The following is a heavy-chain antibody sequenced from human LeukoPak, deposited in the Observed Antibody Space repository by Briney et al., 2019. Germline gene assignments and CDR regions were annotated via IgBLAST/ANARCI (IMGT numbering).Heavy chain of an antibody. Sequence: SETLSLTCAVSGGSITTRNFWSWARQPPGKGLEWIAEMHHDGSANYNPSLKSRVSMSVDKSKNHFSLRLTSVTAADTAVYYCAREGLGETYFEYWGRGILVTVSS. CDR1: GGSITTRNF. CDR2: MHHDGSA. D-gene: IGHD3-10*01. J-gene: IGHJ4*02. CDR3: AREGLGETYFEY. V-gene: IGHV4-4*02.